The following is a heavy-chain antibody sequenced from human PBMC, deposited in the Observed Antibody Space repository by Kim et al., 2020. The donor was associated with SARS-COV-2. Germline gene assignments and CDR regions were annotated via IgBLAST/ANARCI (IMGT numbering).Heavy chain of an antibody. CDR1: GGSFSGYY. CDR2: INHSGST. CDR3: ARGTLHIAAAHNWFDP. V-gene: IGHV4-34*01. D-gene: IGHD6-13*01. J-gene: IGHJ5*02. Sequence: SETLSLTCAVYGGSFSGYYWSWIRQPPGKGLEWIGEINHSGSTNYNPSLKSRVTISVDTSKNQFSLKLSSVTAADTAVYYCARGTLHIAAAHNWFDPWG.